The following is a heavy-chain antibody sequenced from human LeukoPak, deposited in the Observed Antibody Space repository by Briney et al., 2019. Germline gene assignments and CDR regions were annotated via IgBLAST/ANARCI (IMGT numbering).Heavy chain of an antibody. D-gene: IGHD6-19*01. J-gene: IGHJ4*02. CDR3: ARGSGWFYFDY. CDR1: GFTFSSYC. Sequence: GESLRLSCAASGFTFSSYCMHWVRQAPGKGLVWVSRINSDGSSTSYADSVKGRFTISRDNAKNTLYLQMNSLRAEDTAVYYCARGSGWFYFDYWGQGTLVTVSS. CDR2: INSDGSST. V-gene: IGHV3-74*01.